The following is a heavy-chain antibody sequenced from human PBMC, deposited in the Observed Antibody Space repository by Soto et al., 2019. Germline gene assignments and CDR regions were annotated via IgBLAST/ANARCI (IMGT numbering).Heavy chain of an antibody. CDR2: MNAKSGDT. V-gene: IGHV1-8*01. CDR3: ARGNPFNYAGFDV. J-gene: IGHJ6*02. Sequence: ASVKVSCKASGYTFSDFYINWLRQAAGQGPEWMGWMNAKSGDTFSAQRLQGKFNMTWDTSLSTAYMEVGSLTSDDAAIYYCARGNPFNYAGFDVWGQGTTVTVSS. CDR1: GYTFSDFY. D-gene: IGHD3-16*01.